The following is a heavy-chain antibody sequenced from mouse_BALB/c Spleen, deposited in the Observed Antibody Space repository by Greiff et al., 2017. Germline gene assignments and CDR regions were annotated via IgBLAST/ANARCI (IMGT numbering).Heavy chain of an antibody. CDR3: ARVPWFAY. V-gene: IGHV5-6-3*01. Sequence: EVQLVESGGGLVQPGGSLKLSCAASGFTFSSYGMSWVRQTPDKRLELVATINSNGGSTYYPDSVKGRFTISRDNAKNTLYLQMSSLKSEDTAMYYCARVPWFAYWGQGTLVTVSA. CDR1: GFTFSSYG. CDR2: INSNGGST. J-gene: IGHJ3*01.